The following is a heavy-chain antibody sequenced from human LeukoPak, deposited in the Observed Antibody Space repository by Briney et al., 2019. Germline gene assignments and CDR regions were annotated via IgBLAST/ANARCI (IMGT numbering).Heavy chain of an antibody. J-gene: IGHJ4*02. CDR3: ARERYDILTGYQSYFDY. CDR2: IYSGDT. CDR1: GFTVSSNS. Sequence: PGGSLRLSCTVSGFTVSSNSMSWVRQAPGKGLEWVSFIYSGDTHYSDSVKGRFTISRDHSKNTLYLQMNSLRAEDTAVYYCARERYDILTGYQSYFDYWGQGTLVTVSS. V-gene: IGHV3-53*01. D-gene: IGHD3-9*01.